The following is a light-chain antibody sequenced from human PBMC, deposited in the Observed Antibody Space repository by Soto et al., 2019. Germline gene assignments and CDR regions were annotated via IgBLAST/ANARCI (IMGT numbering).Light chain of an antibody. Sequence: QPVLTQPASVSGSPGQSITISCTGTSSDVGSYSLVSWYQQHPGKAPKVLIYEVSERPSGVSNRFSGAKSGNTASLTISGLQAEDEAGYYCCSYAGNTYVFGTGTKLTVL. CDR3: CSYAGNTYV. V-gene: IGLV2-23*02. CDR2: EVS. J-gene: IGLJ1*01. CDR1: SSDVGSYSL.